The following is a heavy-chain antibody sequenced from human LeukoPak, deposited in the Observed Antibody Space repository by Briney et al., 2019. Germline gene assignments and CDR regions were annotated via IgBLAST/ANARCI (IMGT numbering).Heavy chain of an antibody. CDR2: IKQDGSEK. CDR1: GFTFSNYW. Sequence: GGSLRLSCAASGFTFSNYWMSWVRQAPGKGLEWVANIKQDGSEKYYVDSVKGRFTMSRDNAKNSLYLQMNSLRAEDTAVYYCARSRTTKGQPYYYYMDVWGKGTTVTVSS. J-gene: IGHJ6*03. CDR3: ARSRTTKGQPYYYYMDV. V-gene: IGHV3-7*01. D-gene: IGHD1-14*01.